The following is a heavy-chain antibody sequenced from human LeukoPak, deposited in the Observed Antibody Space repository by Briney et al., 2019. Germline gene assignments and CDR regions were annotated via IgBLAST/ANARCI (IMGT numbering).Heavy chain of an antibody. CDR3: ARDPYFDSSGYPYFFDY. V-gene: IGHV3-30-3*01. Sequence: GGSLRLSYAASGFTFNSYAMHWVRQAPDKGLEWVAVISYDGSKKYHADSVKGRFTISRDNSKNTLSLQMNSLRAEDTAVYYCARDPYFDSSGYPYFFDYWGQGTLVAVSS. D-gene: IGHD3-22*01. CDR2: ISYDGSKK. J-gene: IGHJ4*02. CDR1: GFTFNSYA.